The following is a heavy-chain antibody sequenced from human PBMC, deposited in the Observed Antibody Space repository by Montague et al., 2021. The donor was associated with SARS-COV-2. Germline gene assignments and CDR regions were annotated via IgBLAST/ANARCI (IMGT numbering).Heavy chain of an antibody. CDR2: INHRGAS. V-gene: IGHV4-34*01. CDR1: GGSFSDYF. Sequence: SETLSFTCAVYGGSFSDYFWTWIRQPPGKGLEWIGEINHRGASNYNPSLKSRVSISVDTSRNQFSLYLGSVTAADTAVYYCARGRQHFNMIVVVMTGGEYYFDXWGQGTLVTVSS. CDR3: ARGRQHFNMIVVVMTGGEYYFDX. J-gene: IGHJ4*02. D-gene: IGHD3-22*01.